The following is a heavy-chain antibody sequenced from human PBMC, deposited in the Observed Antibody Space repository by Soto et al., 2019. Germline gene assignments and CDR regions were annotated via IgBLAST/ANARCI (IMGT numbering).Heavy chain of an antibody. D-gene: IGHD3-3*01. Sequence: GESLKISCKGSGYSFTSYWIGWVRQMPGKGLEWMGIIYPGDSDTRYSPSFQGQVTISADKSISTAYLQWSSLKASDTAMYYCARQEASYDFWSGYMYNWFDPWGQGTLVTVPQ. J-gene: IGHJ5*02. CDR2: IYPGDSDT. V-gene: IGHV5-51*01. CDR1: GYSFTSYW. CDR3: ARQEASYDFWSGYMYNWFDP.